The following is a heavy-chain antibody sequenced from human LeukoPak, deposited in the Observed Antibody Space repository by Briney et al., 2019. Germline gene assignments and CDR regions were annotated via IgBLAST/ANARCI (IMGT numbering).Heavy chain of an antibody. V-gene: IGHV3-23*01. CDR3: VRDSGSGWNGLGF. Sequence: GGSLRLSCVASGFTFSSYDMSWVRQAPGKGLDWVSGISGSSSKTYYADSVKGRFTTSRDNSRNTLYLEMNSLRADDAAEYYCVRDSGSGWNGLGFWGQGTLVTVSS. J-gene: IGHJ4*02. CDR2: ISGSSSKT. CDR1: GFTFSSYD. D-gene: IGHD6-19*01.